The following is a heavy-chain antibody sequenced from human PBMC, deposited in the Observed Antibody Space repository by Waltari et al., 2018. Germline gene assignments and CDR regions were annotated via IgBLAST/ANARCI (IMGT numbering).Heavy chain of an antibody. CDR3: ARSSIMLREGRFDY. Sequence: EVQLVESGGALVPPGGSLRLSWAASGFRLLIYWMNWGRQAPGKGLEWVANIKQDGSERYYVDSVKGRFTISRDNAKNLLNLQMDSLRAEDTAVYYCARSSIMLREGRFDYWGQGALVTVSS. V-gene: IGHV3-7*04. J-gene: IGHJ4*02. D-gene: IGHD3-10*01. CDR1: GFRLLIYW. CDR2: IKQDGSER.